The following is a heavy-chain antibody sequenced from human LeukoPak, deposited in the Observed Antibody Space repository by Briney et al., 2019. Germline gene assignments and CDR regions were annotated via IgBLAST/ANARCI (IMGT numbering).Heavy chain of an antibody. CDR2: ISWNGGST. V-gene: IGHV3-20*04. D-gene: IGHD1-26*01. CDR1: GFNFDDYG. Sequence: GVSLTLSCAACGFNFDDYGMTWVRQAPAGGLEWVSGISWNGGSTAYVDSVKGRFTISRDNAKNSLYLQMNSLRGEDTALYYCARGSGSYSTYFDFWGQGTLVTVSS. J-gene: IGHJ4*02. CDR3: ARGSGSYSTYFDF.